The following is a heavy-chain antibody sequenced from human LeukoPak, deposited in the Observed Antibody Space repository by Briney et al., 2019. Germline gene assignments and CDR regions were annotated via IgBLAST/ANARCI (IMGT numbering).Heavy chain of an antibody. J-gene: IGHJ4*02. CDR2: TSGSGGST. CDR1: GFTFSSYA. Sequence: GGSLRLSCAASGFTFSSYAMSWVRQAPGKGLEWVSATSGSGGSTYYADSVKGRFTISRDNSKNTLYLQMNSLRAEDTAVYYCAAMGYSYVVDYWGQGTLVTVSS. CDR3: AAMGYSYVVDY. D-gene: IGHD5-18*01. V-gene: IGHV3-23*01.